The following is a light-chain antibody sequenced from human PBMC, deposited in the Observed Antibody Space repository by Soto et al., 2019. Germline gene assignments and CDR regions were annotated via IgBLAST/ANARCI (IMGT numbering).Light chain of an antibody. V-gene: IGKV3-15*01. CDR1: QNIRSS. Sequence: EVVMAQSPASLSASPGERVTLSCRASQNIRSSLAWYQQSPGQAPRLLLSDASTRATGIPPRFRGGGSGTEFTVTISSLPSEDFAISYCQQYDIWPPYTFGQGTKVDI. CDR3: QQYDIWPPYT. CDR2: DAS. J-gene: IGKJ2*01.